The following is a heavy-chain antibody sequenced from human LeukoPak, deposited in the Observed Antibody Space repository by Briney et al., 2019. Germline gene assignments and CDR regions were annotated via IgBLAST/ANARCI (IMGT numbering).Heavy chain of an antibody. V-gene: IGHV3-48*02. D-gene: IGHD4-17*01. CDR2: ISSSSSTI. CDR1: GFTVSSNY. CDR3: AGRTTVTTWDYYYYGMDV. Sequence: GGSLRLSCAASGFTVSSNYMSWVRQAPGKGLEWVSYISSSSSTIYYADSVKGRFTISRDNAKNSLYLQMNSLRDEDTAVYYCAGRTTVTTWDYYYYGMDVWGQGTTVTVSS. J-gene: IGHJ6*02.